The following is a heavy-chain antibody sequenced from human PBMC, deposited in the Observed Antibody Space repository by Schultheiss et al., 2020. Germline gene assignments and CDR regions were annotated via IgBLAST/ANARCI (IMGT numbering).Heavy chain of an antibody. Sequence: GGSLRLSCAASGFTVSSNYMSWVRQAPGKGLEWVSVIYSGGSTYYADSVKDRFTISRDNSKNTLYLQMNSLRAEDTAVYYCARSTTHYNYYYMDVWGKGTTVTVSS. CDR2: IYSGGST. D-gene: IGHD2-2*01. V-gene: IGHV3-53*01. CDR1: GFTVSSNY. J-gene: IGHJ6*03. CDR3: ARSTTHYNYYYMDV.